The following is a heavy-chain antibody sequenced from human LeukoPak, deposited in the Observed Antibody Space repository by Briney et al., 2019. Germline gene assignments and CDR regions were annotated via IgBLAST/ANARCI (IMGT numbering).Heavy chain of an antibody. CDR2: VSGSGFSI. Sequence: PGGSLRLSCAASRFTFSSYAMSWVRQAPGKGLEWVSTVSGSGFSIYYADSVKGRFTLSRDNSKNTLYLQMNSLRAEDTAVYYCAKDLFGGAPRAYFDYWGQGTLVTVSS. CDR1: RFTFSSYA. V-gene: IGHV3-23*01. CDR3: AKDLFGGAPRAYFDY. J-gene: IGHJ4*02. D-gene: IGHD3-16*01.